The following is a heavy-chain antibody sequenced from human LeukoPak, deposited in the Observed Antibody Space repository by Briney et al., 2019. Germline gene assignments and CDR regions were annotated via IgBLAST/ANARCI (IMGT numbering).Heavy chain of an antibody. V-gene: IGHV3-23*01. CDR3: AKIAETSGSYGQGYDY. CDR2: ITNNGANT. J-gene: IGHJ4*02. CDR1: DFSFTTYG. Sequence: GGSLRLSCAASDFSFTTYGMSWVRQAPGKGLEWVSGITNNGANTYYADSVKGRFTISRDNSKNTLYLQMNSLRVEDTAVYYCAKIAETSGSYGQGYDYWGQGTLVTVSS. D-gene: IGHD1-26*01.